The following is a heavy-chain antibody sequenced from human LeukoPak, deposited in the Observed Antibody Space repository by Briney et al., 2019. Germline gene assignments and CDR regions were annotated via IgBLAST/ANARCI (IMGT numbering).Heavy chain of an antibody. Sequence: SETLSLTCTVSAGSISIYYWSWIRQPPGKGLEWIGYIYSSGSTNYNPSLKSRVTISVDASKNQFSLKLSSVTAADTAVYYCARVDEGGYYYYGMDVWGQGTTVTVSS. V-gene: IGHV4-59*01. CDR1: AGSISIYY. J-gene: IGHJ6*02. CDR3: ARVDEGGYYYYGMDV. CDR2: IYSSGST. D-gene: IGHD3-16*01.